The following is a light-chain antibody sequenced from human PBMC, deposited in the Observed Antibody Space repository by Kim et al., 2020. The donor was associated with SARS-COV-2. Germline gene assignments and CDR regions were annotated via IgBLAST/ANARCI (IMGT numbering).Light chain of an antibody. J-gene: IGKJ4*01. Sequence: PGERDTLSCRASQSVSSYLAWYQQKPGQAPRLLIYDASNRATGIPARFSGSGSGTDFTLTISSLEPEDFAVYYCQQRTTWPPTLTFGGGTKVDIK. V-gene: IGKV3-11*01. CDR3: QQRTTWPPTLT. CDR1: QSVSSY. CDR2: DAS.